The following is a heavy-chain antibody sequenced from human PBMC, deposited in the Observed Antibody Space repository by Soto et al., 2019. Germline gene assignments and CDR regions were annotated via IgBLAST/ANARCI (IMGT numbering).Heavy chain of an antibody. CDR1: GYSFTSYW. CDR3: ARHGSDCSSTSCQFFYYYYGMDV. D-gene: IGHD2-2*01. J-gene: IGHJ6*02. Sequence: GESLKISCKGSGYSFTSYWISWVRQMPGKGLEWMGRIDPSDSYTNYSPSFQGHVTISADKSISTAYLQWSSLKASDTAMYYCARHGSDCSSTSCQFFYYYYGMDVWGQGTTVTVSS. V-gene: IGHV5-10-1*01. CDR2: IDPSDSYT.